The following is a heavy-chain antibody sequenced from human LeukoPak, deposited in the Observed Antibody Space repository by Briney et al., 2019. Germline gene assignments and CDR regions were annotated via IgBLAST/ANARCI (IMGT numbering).Heavy chain of an antibody. CDR2: IKEDGSEK. V-gene: IGHV3-7*04. CDR1: GSTFSDYW. CDR3: TRAFSSWSDYFDY. Sequence: SGGSLRLSCEASGSTFSDYWMSWVRQAPGKGLEWVAIIKEDGSEKFYVGSVKGRFTISRDNAKNSLYLQMDNLRAEDTAVYYRTRAFSSWSDYFDYWGQGTLVTVSS. J-gene: IGHJ4*02. D-gene: IGHD6-13*01.